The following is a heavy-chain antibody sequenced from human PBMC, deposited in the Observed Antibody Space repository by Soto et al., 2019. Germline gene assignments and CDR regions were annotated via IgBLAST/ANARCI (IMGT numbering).Heavy chain of an antibody. CDR1: GDSVSSNTAA. D-gene: IGHD1-26*01. Sequence: SQTLSLTCAISGDSVSSNTAAWNWIRQSPSRGLEWLGRTYYRSKWYNDYAVSVKSRITINPDTSKNQFSLHLNSVTPEDTALYYCVRDVGFDFDYWGLGTLDTVSS. J-gene: IGHJ4*02. CDR3: VRDVGFDFDY. V-gene: IGHV6-1*01. CDR2: TYYRSKWYN.